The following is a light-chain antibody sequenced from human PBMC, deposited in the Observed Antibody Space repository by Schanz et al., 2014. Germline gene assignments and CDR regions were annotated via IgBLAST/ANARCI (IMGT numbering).Light chain of an antibody. V-gene: IGKV1-13*02. CDR2: DAS. J-gene: IGKJ1*01. CDR3: QQTDTTPLK. CDR1: QGISTA. Sequence: AVQLTQSPSSLSASVGDRVTITCRASQGISTALAWFQQKPGKAPKLLIYDASSLQSGVPSRFSGSGSGTDFTLTISSLQPADFATYYCQQTDTTPLKFGQGTKVEIK.